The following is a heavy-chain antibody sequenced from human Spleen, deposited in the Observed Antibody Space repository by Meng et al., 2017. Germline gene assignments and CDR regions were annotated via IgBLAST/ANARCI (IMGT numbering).Heavy chain of an antibody. D-gene: IGHD1-26*01. J-gene: IGHJ4*02. CDR3: ARDNYSGSFYYFDH. CDR1: DYTFTSYG. CDR2: ISGYSGNT. V-gene: IGHV1-18*01. Sequence: ASVKVSCKASDYTFTSYGISWVRQAPGQGLEWLAWISGYSGNTRYAQKFQGRVSVTTDTSTSTAYMELGSLRSDDTAVYYCARDNYSGSFYYFDHWGQGTLVTVSS.